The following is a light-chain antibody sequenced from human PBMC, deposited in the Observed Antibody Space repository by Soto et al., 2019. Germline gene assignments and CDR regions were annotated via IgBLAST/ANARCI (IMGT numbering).Light chain of an antibody. Sequence: EGVLTQSPGTLSLSPGERATLSCRASQSVNTNYLAWYQQKSGQAPRLLIYGASSRATGIPDRFSGSGSGTDFTLTINRLEPEDFAAYFCQQYGSSPITFGQGTRLEIK. V-gene: IGKV3-20*01. CDR3: QQYGSSPIT. CDR2: GAS. J-gene: IGKJ5*01. CDR1: QSVNTNY.